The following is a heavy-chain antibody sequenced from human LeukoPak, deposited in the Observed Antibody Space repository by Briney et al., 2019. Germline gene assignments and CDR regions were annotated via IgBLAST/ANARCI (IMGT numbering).Heavy chain of an antibody. Sequence: ASVKVSCKASGYTFTNYYMHWVRQAPGQGLEWMGRINPRGGSTNYAQKFPGRVTMTRDTSTSTVYMELSSLRSEDTAVYYCAREEDSSYYYYWGQGTLVTVSS. V-gene: IGHV1-46*01. D-gene: IGHD6-13*01. J-gene: IGHJ4*02. CDR3: AREEDSSYYYY. CDR2: INPRGGST. CDR1: GYTFTNYY.